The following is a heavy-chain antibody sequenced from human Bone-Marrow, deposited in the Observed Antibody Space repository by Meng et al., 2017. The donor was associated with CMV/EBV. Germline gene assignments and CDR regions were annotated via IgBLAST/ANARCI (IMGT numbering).Heavy chain of an antibody. D-gene: IGHD2-21*01. V-gene: IGHV1-18*01. CDR3: ARGVSHFDY. J-gene: IGHJ4*02. CDR2: ISPQNGDV. Sequence: ASVKVSCKASGYTFTGNGITWMRQAPGHGPQWLGGISPQNGDVNYAHSLQGRVAMTIDRSTTTVYMELRSLRNDDTAVYYCARGVSHFDYWGQGKLVNVSS. CDR1: GYTFTGNG.